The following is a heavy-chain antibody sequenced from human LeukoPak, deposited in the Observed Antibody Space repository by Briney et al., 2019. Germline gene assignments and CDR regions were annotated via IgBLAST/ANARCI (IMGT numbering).Heavy chain of an antibody. D-gene: IGHD4-17*01. CDR2: IIPLLSLS. CDR1: GGTFSSYA. J-gene: IGHJ3*01. V-gene: IGHV1-69*10. CDR3: ARDIDYGDPNRGF. Sequence: ASVKVSCKASGGTFSSYAISWVRQAPGQGLEWMGGIIPLLSLSNYAQKFQGRVTMTADKSTSTAYMELSSLRSEDTAVYYCARDIDYGDPNRGFWGQGTMVTISS.